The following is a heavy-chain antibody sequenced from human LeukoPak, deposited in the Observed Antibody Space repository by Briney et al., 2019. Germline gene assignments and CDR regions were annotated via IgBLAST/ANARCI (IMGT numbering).Heavy chain of an antibody. CDR2: IWSDGTNP. V-gene: IGHV3-33*06. D-gene: IGHD4-11*01. CDR1: QFRFPFSHYG. J-gene: IGHJ4*02. Sequence: GGSLTLSCVASQFRFPFSHYGMHWVRQAPGRGLEWVAVIWSDGTNPYYADSVKGRFTISRDNSQNTVYLQMNSLRAEDTAVYFCAKDAQRGFDYSNSLEYWGQETLVTVSS. CDR3: AKDAQRGFDYSNSLEY.